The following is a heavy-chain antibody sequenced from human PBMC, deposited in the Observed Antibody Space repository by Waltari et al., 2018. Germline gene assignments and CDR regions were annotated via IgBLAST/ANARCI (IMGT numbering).Heavy chain of an antibody. D-gene: IGHD3-22*01. V-gene: IGHV1-2*02. CDR2: INPNSGGT. CDR1: GYTFTGYY. Sequence: QVQLVQSGAEVKKPGASVKVSCKASGYTFTGYYMPWVRQAPGQGLEWMGWINPNSGGTNYAQKFQGRVTMTRDTSISTAYMELSRLRSDDTAVYYCTKVAYYYDSSGYAFDIWGQGTMVTVSS. CDR3: TKVAYYYDSSGYAFDI. J-gene: IGHJ3*02.